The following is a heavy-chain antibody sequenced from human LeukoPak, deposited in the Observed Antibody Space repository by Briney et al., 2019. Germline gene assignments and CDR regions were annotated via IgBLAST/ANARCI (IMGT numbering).Heavy chain of an antibody. CDR3: LRVWFGEFKAPHFDY. CDR1: GYTFINYG. V-gene: IGHV1-18*04. J-gene: IGHJ4*02. Sequence: GASVKVSCKASGYTFINYGFTWVRQAPGQGLEWMGWISGYNGNTDYLQKFQGRVTMTTDTSTNTVYMELRSLRSDDTAVYYCLRVWFGEFKAPHFDYWGQGTLVTVSS. D-gene: IGHD3-10*01. CDR2: ISGYNGNT.